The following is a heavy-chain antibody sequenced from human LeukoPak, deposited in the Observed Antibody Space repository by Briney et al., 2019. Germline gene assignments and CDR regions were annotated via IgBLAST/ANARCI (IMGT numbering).Heavy chain of an antibody. V-gene: IGHV1-8*02. J-gene: IGHJ4*02. CDR3: ARGHRVTKQSYSFDY. CDR2: MNPNSGNT. D-gene: IGHD4-17*01. CDR1: GGTFSSYA. Sequence: ASVKVSCKASGGTFSSYAINWVRQATGQGLEWMGWMNPNSGNTGYAQTFQGRVTMTRNTSISTAYMELSSLRSEDTAVYYCARGHRVTKQSYSFDYWGQGTLVTVSS.